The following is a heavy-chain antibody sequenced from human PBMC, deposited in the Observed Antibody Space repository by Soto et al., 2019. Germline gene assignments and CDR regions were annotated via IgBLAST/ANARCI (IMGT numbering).Heavy chain of an antibody. D-gene: IGHD4-17*01. Sequence: QVRLVQSGAEVKKPGSSVKVSCKASGGTFSNYAIGWVRQAPGQGLEWMGGIILPFGTPNYPQKFQGRVTISADESMTTAYMELTGLRSEDTAVYYCARGTDYDGCFDSWGRGTLVTVSS. V-gene: IGHV1-69*12. CDR1: GGTFSNYA. J-gene: IGHJ4*02. CDR3: ARGTDYDGCFDS. CDR2: IILPFGTP.